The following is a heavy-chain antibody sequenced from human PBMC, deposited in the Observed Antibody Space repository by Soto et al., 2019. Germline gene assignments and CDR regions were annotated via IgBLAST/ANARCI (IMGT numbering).Heavy chain of an antibody. CDR3: ARGLGYNYYASSGPDAFDI. J-gene: IGHJ3*02. V-gene: IGHV3-30-3*01. Sequence: GGSLRLSCAASELPFTDYSMHWVRQTADKGLEWVAVISYVGSNKYYADSVKGRFTISRDNSKNKLYMQMNSLRAEDTAVYYCARGLGYNYYASSGPDAFDIWGQGTMVTVSS. D-gene: IGHD3-22*01. CDR2: ISYVGSNK. CDR1: ELPFTDYS.